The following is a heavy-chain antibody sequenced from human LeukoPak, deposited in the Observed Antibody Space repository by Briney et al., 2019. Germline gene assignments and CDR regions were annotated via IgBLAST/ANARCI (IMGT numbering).Heavy chain of an antibody. Sequence: GGSLRLSCAASGFTLSSYAMGWVRQAPGKGLEWVSAISGSGGSTYFADSVKGRFTISRDNSKNTLSLQMNSLRAEDTAVYYCARVPRYCSGGSCFGGYFDYWGQGTLVTVSS. V-gene: IGHV3-23*01. CDR3: ARVPRYCSGGSCFGGYFDY. CDR1: GFTLSSYA. D-gene: IGHD2-15*01. J-gene: IGHJ4*02. CDR2: ISGSGGST.